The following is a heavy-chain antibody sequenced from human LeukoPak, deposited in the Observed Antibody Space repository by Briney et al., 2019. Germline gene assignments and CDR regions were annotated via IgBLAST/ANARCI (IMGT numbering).Heavy chain of an antibody. D-gene: IGHD2-2*01. CDR1: GFTFSSYS. Sequence: GGSLRLSCATPGFTFSSYSMNWVRQAPGKGLEWISYIISSSSTINYAGSVKGRFPTSRDNAKNSLYLQMNSLRAEDTAVYYCARGTYCSSTSCLDYWGQGTLVTVSS. V-gene: IGHV3-48*01. CDR2: IISSSSTI. J-gene: IGHJ4*02. CDR3: ARGTYCSSTSCLDY.